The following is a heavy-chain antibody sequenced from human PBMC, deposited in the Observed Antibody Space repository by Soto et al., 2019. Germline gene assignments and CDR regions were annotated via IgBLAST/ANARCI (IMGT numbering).Heavy chain of an antibody. V-gene: IGHV4-4*02. D-gene: IGHD2-15*01. CDR1: GGSISSSNW. Sequence: SETLSLTCAVSGGSISSSNWWSWVRQPPGKGLEWIGEIYHSGSTNYNPSLKSRVTISVDKSKNQFSLKLSSVTAADTAVYYCARVAGEGGTSQYYYYYGMDVWGQGTTVT. J-gene: IGHJ6*02. CDR2: IYHSGST. CDR3: ARVAGEGGTSQYYYYYGMDV.